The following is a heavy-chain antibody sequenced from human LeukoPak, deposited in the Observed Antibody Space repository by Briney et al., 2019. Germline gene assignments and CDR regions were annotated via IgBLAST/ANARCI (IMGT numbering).Heavy chain of an antibody. D-gene: IGHD2-2*02. J-gene: IGHJ4*02. CDR3: ARTSAQPGYCSSTSCYIDY. CDR2: IYTSGST. V-gene: IGHV4-4*07. Sequence: PSETLSLTCTVSGGSISSYYWSWIRQPAGKGLEWIGRIYTSGSTNYNPSLKSRVTMSVDTSKDQFSLKLSSVTAADTAVYYCARTSAQPGYCSSTSCYIDYWGQGTLVTVSS. CDR1: GGSISSYY.